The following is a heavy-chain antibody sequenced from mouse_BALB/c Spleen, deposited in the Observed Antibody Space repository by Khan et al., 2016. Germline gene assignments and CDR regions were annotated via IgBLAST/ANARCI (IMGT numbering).Heavy chain of an antibody. V-gene: IGHV6-6*01. J-gene: IGHJ3*01. CDR2: IRNKANHHAT. CDR1: GLTFSDAW. Sequence: EVKLEVSGGGLVQPGGSMKLSCVASGLTFSDAWMDWVRQSPEKGLEWVAEIRNKANHHATYYAESVKGRFTISRDDSKSSVYLQMNNLRPEDTAIYFCTRRADWPFDYWGQGTLVTVSA. CDR3: TRRADWPFDY. D-gene: IGHD3-3*01.